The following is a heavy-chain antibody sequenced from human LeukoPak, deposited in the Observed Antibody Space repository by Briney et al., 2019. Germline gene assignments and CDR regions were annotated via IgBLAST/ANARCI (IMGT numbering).Heavy chain of an antibody. CDR2: IIPIFGTA. Sequence: GASVKVSCKASGGTFSSYAISWVRQAPGQGLEWMGGIIPIFGTANYAQKFQGRVTITADESTSTAYMELSSLRSEDTAVYYCARDASSGYTPWGPGTLVTVSS. CDR1: GGTFSSYA. D-gene: IGHD3-22*01. CDR3: ARDASSGYTP. J-gene: IGHJ5*02. V-gene: IGHV1-69*13.